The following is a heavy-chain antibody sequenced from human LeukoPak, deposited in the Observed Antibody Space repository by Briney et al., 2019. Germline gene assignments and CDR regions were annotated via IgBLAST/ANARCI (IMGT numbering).Heavy chain of an antibody. V-gene: IGHV1-2*02. CDR1: GYTFTGYY. D-gene: IGHD1-26*01. CDR3: ARGFEVGATIDRDY. CDR2: INPNSGGT. Sequence: ASVKVSCKASGYTFTGYYMHWVRQAPGQGLEWMGWINPNSGGTNYAQKFQGRVTMTRDTSISTAYMELSRLRSDDTAVYYCARGFEVGATIDRDYWGQGTLVTVSS. J-gene: IGHJ4*02.